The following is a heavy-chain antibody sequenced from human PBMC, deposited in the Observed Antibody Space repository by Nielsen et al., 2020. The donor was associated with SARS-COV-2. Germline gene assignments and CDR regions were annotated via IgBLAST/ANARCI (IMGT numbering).Heavy chain of an antibody. J-gene: IGHJ6*02. V-gene: IGHV3-53*01. CDR2: IYSGGST. Sequence: GESLKISCAASGFTVSSNYMSWVRQAPGKGLEWVSVIYSGGSTYYADSVKGRFPISRDNSKNTLYLQMNSLRAEDTAVYYCARDLQYYGMDVWGQGTTVTVSS. CDR3: ARDLQYYGMDV. CDR1: GFTVSSNY.